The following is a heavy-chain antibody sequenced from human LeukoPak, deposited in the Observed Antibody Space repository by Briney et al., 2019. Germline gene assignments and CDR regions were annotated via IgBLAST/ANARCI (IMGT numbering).Heavy chain of an antibody. J-gene: IGHJ4*02. CDR2: IYYSGST. Sequence: KPSETLSLTCTVSGGSISSGGYYWSWIRQHPGKGLEWIGYIYYSGSTYYNPSLKSRVTISVDTSKNQFSLKLSSVTAADTAVYYCARVMIVVVTFDYWGQGTLVTVSS. CDR3: ARVMIVVVTFDY. D-gene: IGHD3-22*01. V-gene: IGHV4-31*03. CDR1: GGSISSGGYY.